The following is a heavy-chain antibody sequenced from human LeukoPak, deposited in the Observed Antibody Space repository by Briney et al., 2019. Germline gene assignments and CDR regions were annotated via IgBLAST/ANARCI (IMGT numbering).Heavy chain of an antibody. Sequence: SETLSLTCTVSGGSISSGGYYWSWIRQHPGKGLEWIGYIYYSGSTYYNPSLKSRVTISVDTSKNQFSLKLSSVTAADTAVYYCARGGYCSGGSCYFLPDYWGQGTLVTVSS. J-gene: IGHJ4*02. D-gene: IGHD2-15*01. CDR1: GGSISSGGYY. V-gene: IGHV4-31*03. CDR2: IYYSGST. CDR3: ARGGYCSGGSCYFLPDY.